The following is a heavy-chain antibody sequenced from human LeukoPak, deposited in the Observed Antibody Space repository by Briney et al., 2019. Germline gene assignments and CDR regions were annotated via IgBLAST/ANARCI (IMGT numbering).Heavy chain of an antibody. D-gene: IGHD2-8*01. CDR2: MYHSGST. CDR3: ARALYFRAEYFQH. CDR1: GYSITSGHY. V-gene: IGHV4-38-2*01. J-gene: IGHJ1*01. Sequence: SETLYLTCAVSGYSITSGHYRGWLRQPPGKGLEWIWSMYHSGSTYYNPSLKSRVTISVDTSKNQFSLRLSPLTAADTAVYYCARALYFRAEYFQHWGQGTLVTVSS.